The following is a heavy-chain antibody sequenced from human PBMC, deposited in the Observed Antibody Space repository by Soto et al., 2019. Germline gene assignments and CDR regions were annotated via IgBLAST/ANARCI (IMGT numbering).Heavy chain of an antibody. D-gene: IGHD3-10*01. CDR1: GFTFNNYA. CDR3: AKGRGGSGSLTPRVDF. Sequence: EVQLLESGGGLVQPGGSLRLSCAASGFTFNNYAMTWVRQAPGKGLEWVSAISGGGDTTSYADSVKGRFTVSRDGSKNTLDLQMSSLRAEYTALYYCAKGRGGSGSLTPRVDFCGQGTLVTVSS. V-gene: IGHV3-23*01. CDR2: ISGGGDTT. J-gene: IGHJ4*02.